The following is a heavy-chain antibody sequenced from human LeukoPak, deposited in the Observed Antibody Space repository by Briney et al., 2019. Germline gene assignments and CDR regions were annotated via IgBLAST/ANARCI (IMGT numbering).Heavy chain of an antibody. J-gene: IGHJ5*02. D-gene: IGHD6-19*01. Sequence: PAETLSLTCTVCGGSISSYYWSWIRQPPGKGLEWIGYIDYIGGTNYNLSLKSRVTISLDTSKNQFSLKLSSVTAADTAVYYCARVWSSGWYAWFAPWGQGTLVTVSS. CDR1: GGSISSYY. CDR2: IDYIGGT. V-gene: IGHV4-59*01. CDR3: ARVWSSGWYAWFAP.